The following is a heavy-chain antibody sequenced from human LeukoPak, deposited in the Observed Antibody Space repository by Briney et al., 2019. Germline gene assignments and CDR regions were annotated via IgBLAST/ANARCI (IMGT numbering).Heavy chain of an antibody. CDR3: ARDQYFSLDY. J-gene: IGHJ4*02. V-gene: IGHV3-48*02. Sequence: GGSLRLSCAASGFTFSTYNMNWVRQAPGKGLEWVSYISSSGSTKYYADSVKGRFTISRDNVKNSLFLQMNSLSDEDTAVYYCARDQYFSLDYWGQGTLVTVSS. D-gene: IGHD2/OR15-2a*01. CDR1: GFTFSTYN. CDR2: ISSSGSTK.